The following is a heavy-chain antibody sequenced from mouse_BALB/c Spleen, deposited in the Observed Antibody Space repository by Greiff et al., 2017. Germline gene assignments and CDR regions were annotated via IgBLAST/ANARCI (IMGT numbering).Heavy chain of an antibody. Sequence: QVQLKQSGAELVRPGASVTLSCKASGYTFTSYDINWVKQRPGQGLEWIGWIYPGDGSTKYNEKFKGKATLTADKSSSTAYMQLSSLTSENSAVYFCARSGLYYGKAMDYWGQGTSVTVSS. CDR3: ARSGLYYGKAMDY. J-gene: IGHJ4*01. CDR1: GYTFTSYD. V-gene: IGHV1S56*01. CDR2: IYPGDGST. D-gene: IGHD1-1*01.